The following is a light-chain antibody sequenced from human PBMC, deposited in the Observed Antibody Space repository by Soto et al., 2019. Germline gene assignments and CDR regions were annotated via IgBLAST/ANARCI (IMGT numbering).Light chain of an antibody. J-gene: IGLJ3*02. V-gene: IGLV1-44*01. CDR1: NSNIGSNS. CDR2: GNN. Sequence: QSVLSQAPSASGTPGQGVTISCSGSNSNIGSNSVNWYQQLPRTSPKLIIFGNNQRPSGVPDRFSGSKSGTSASLPISGLQSDDEADYYCAAWDDSLNGVVFGGGTQLTVL. CDR3: AAWDDSLNGVV.